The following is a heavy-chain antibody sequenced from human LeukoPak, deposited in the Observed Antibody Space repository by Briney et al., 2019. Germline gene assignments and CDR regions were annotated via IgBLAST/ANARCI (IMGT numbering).Heavy chain of an antibody. V-gene: IGHV1-3*01. D-gene: IGHD2-15*01. CDR2: MNAGNGNT. CDR3: ARGRGTSGSNRDFYYYYYMDV. Sequence: ASVRVSCTASGYIFTDYAIHWVRQAPGQRPEWMGWMNAGNGNTKYSQKFQGRITLIRDTSAATAYMELSSLRHDDLAVYYCARGRGTSGSNRDFYYYYYMDVWGKGTTVTVSS. CDR1: GYIFTDYA. J-gene: IGHJ6*03.